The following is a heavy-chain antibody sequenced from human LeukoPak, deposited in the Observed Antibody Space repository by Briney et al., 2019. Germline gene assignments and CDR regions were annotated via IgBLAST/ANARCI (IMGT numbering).Heavy chain of an antibody. J-gene: IGHJ4*02. CDR3: AREGVTKYYFDY. CDR1: GGSISSYY. D-gene: IGHD4-11*01. CDR2: IYYSGST. Sequence: AETLSLTCTVSGGSISSYYWSWIRQPPGKGLEWVGYIYYSGSTDFNPSLKSRVTISVDTSKNQFSLKLSSVTSADTAVYYCAREGVTKYYFDYWGQGTLVTVSS. V-gene: IGHV4-59*01.